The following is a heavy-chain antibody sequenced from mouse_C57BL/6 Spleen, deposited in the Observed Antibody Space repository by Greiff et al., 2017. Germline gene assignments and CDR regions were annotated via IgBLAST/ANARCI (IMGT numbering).Heavy chain of an antibody. CDR2: INPGSGGT. CDR3: ARGGKTHFDY. V-gene: IGHV1-54*01. Sequence: VQLQQSGAELVRPGTSVKVSCKASGYAFTNYLIEWVKQRPGQGLEWIGVINPGSGGTNYNEKFKGKATLTADKSSSTAYMQLSSLTSEDAAVDFCARGGKTHFDYGGQGTTRTVSS. CDR1: GYAFTNYL. J-gene: IGHJ2*01.